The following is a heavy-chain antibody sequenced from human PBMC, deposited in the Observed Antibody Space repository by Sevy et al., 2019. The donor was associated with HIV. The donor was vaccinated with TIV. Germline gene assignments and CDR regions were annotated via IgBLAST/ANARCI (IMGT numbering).Heavy chain of an antibody. Sequence: GGSLRLSCAASGFTFNYFNMNWVRQAPGKGLEWVSSISSGSSYIKYADSVQGRFTIFRDNAKSSLYLQMNSLSAEDTAVYYCARNRDYYDSSGFSYWGQGTLVTVSS. V-gene: IGHV3-21*06. D-gene: IGHD3-22*01. J-gene: IGHJ4*02. CDR2: ISSGSSYI. CDR1: GFTFNYFN. CDR3: ARNRDYYDSSGFSY.